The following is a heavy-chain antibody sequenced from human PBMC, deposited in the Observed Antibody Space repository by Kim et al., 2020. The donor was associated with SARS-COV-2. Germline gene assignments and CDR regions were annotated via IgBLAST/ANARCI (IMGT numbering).Heavy chain of an antibody. V-gene: IGHV4-59*01. Sequence: YNPSLKRRVTISVDTSKNQFSLKLSSVTAADTAVYYCARDPDYGSGRFDPWGQGTLVTVSS. J-gene: IGHJ5*02. D-gene: IGHD3-10*01. CDR3: ARDPDYGSGRFDP.